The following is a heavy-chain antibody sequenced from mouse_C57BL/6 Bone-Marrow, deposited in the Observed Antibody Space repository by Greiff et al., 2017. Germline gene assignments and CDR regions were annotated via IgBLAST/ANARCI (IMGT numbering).Heavy chain of an antibody. J-gene: IGHJ2*01. CDR1: GFSFTGYY. V-gene: IGHV1-31*01. CDR3: ASRDSTYFDY. Sequence: VQLQQSGPGLVKPGASVKISCTASGFSFTGYYMHWVQQSHGNILDWIGYIYPYNGVSSYKKNFKGTATLTVDKSSSTAYMELRSLTSDDSAVYYCASRDSTYFDYWDRGNALTVTS. D-gene: IGHD3-3*01. CDR2: IYPYNGVS.